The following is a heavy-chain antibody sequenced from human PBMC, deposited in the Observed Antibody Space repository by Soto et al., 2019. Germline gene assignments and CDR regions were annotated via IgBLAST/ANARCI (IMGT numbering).Heavy chain of an antibody. CDR3: ERTRDNNIIYYYDLDV. J-gene: IGHJ6*02. D-gene: IGHD1-20*01. Sequence: SETLSLTCTVSGASVSSATYYWNWIRQPPGKPLEWIGYVYYSGSTNYNPSLKSRVTISLDTSKDQFSLKLSSVTAADTAVYYCERTRDNNIIYYYDLDVWGLVSQDTVSS. CDR1: GASVSSATYY. V-gene: IGHV4-61*01. CDR2: VYYSGST.